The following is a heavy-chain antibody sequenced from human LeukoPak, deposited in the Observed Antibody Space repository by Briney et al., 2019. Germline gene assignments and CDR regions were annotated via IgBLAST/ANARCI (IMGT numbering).Heavy chain of an antibody. CDR3: VSYGMDF. CDR1: GFTFSMYA. J-gene: IGHJ6*02. V-gene: IGHV3-64*01. Sequence: GGSLRLSCAASGFTFSMYAMHWVRQAPGKGLEYGSAISSDGGSTYYANSVKGRFTISRDNSKNTLYLQMGSLRAEDMAVYYCVSYGMDFWLQGSTASVS. CDR2: ISSDGGST.